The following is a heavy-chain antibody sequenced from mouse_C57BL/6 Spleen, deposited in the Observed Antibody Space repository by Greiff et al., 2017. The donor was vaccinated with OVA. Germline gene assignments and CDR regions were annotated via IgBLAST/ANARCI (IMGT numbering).Heavy chain of an antibody. CDR2: ISYDGSN. J-gene: IGHJ2*01. CDR1: GYSITSGYY. Sequence: ESGPGLVKPSQSLSLTCSVTGYSITSGYYWNWIRQFPGNKLEWMGYISYDGSNKYNPSLKNRISITRDTSKNQFFLNLNSLTTEDTATYYCASLPLHYWGQGTTLTVSS. V-gene: IGHV3-6*01. CDR3: ASLPLHY.